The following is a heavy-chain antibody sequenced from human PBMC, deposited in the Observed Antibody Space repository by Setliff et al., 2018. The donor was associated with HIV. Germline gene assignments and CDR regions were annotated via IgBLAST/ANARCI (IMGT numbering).Heavy chain of an antibody. V-gene: IGHV3-72*01. CDR2: IRPKGKSSTT. CDR3: ARAKTSGTYYGWSY. D-gene: IGHD1-26*01. J-gene: IGHJ4*02. Sequence: GGSLRLSCAASGFTLSDHYMDWVRQAPGKGPEWFGRIRPKGKSSTTEYAASVKGRFTISRDDSKNSLYLQMNSLRAEDTAVYYCARAKTSGTYYGWSYWGQGTLVTVSS. CDR1: GFTLSDHY.